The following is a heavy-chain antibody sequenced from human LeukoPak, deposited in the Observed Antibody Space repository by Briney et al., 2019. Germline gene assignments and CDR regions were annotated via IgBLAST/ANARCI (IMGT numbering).Heavy chain of an antibody. CDR2: ISGSGGST. CDR3: AKEYYYGSGSGGPFDY. V-gene: IGHV3-23*01. Sequence: GSLRLPCAASGFTFSSYAMSWVRQAPGKGLEWVSAISGSGGSTYYADSVKGRFTISRDNSKNTLYLQMNSLRAEDTAVYYCAKEYYYGSGSGGPFDYWGQGTLVTVSS. J-gene: IGHJ4*02. CDR1: GFTFSSYA. D-gene: IGHD3-10*01.